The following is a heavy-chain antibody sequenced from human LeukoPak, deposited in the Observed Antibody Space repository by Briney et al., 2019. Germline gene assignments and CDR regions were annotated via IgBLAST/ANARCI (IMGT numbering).Heavy chain of an antibody. CDR3: ARRDPSSSWGAFDY. D-gene: IGHD6-13*01. J-gene: IGHJ4*02. V-gene: IGHV3-11*04. Sequence: GGSLRLSCAASGFTFSDYYMSWIRQAPGKGLEWVSYISSSGSSIYYADSVKGRFTISRDNAKNSLYLQMNSLRAEDTAVYYCARRDPSSSWGAFDYWGQGTLVTVSS. CDR2: ISSSGSSI. CDR1: GFTFSDYY.